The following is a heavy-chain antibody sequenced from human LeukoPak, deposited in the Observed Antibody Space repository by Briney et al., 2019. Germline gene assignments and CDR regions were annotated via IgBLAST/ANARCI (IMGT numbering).Heavy chain of an antibody. CDR2: ISYDGSNK. D-gene: IGHD3-22*01. V-gene: IGHV3-30*18. Sequence: PGRSLRLSCAASGFTFSSYGMHWVRQAPGKGLEWVAVISYDGSNKYYADSVKGRFTISRGNSKNTLYLQMNSLRAEDTAEYYCAKAGTYYYDSSGYYSGWYFDLWGRGTLVTVSS. CDR1: GFTFSSYG. CDR3: AKAGTYYYDSSGYYSGWYFDL. J-gene: IGHJ2*01.